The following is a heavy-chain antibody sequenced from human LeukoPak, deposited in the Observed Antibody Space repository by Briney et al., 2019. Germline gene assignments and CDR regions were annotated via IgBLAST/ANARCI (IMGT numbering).Heavy chain of an antibody. CDR2: IYYSGST. D-gene: IGHD6-19*01. Sequence: PSETLSLTCTVSGGSISSSSYYWGWIRQPPGRGLEWIGYIYYSGSTNYNPSLKSRVTMSVDTSKNQFSLKLSSVTAADTAVYYCARGGSSGWPTMFDPWGQGTLVTVSS. V-gene: IGHV4-61*05. J-gene: IGHJ5*02. CDR1: GGSISSSSYY. CDR3: ARGGSSGWPTMFDP.